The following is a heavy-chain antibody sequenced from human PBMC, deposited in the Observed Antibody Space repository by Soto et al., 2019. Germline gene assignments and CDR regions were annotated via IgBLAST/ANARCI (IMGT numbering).Heavy chain of an antibody. V-gene: IGHV4-39*01. CDR2: IYYSGST. J-gene: IGHJ4*02. D-gene: IGHD4-17*01. CDR3: ATVSDYGDYADY. Sequence: SETLSLTCTVSGGSISSSSYYWGWIRQPPGKGLEWIGSIYYSGSTYYNPSLKSRVTISVDTSKNQFSLKLSSVTAADTAVYYCATVSDYGDYADYWGQGTLVTVSS. CDR1: GGSISSSSYY.